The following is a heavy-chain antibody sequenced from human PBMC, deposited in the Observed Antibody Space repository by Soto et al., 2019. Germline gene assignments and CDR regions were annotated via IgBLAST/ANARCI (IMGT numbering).Heavy chain of an antibody. J-gene: IGHJ5*02. CDR1: GFTFGTTD. Sequence: QLLQSGGGLVQPGGSLTLSCAASGFTFGTTDMSWVRQAPGEGLEWVSTIDGSGGITYYADSVKGRFTISRDNSRNTVYLQMNGLRGDDPALYYCVKNSGWFNTWGQGALVTVSS. CDR2: IDGSGGIT. D-gene: IGHD3-10*01. CDR3: VKNSGWFNT. V-gene: IGHV3-23*01.